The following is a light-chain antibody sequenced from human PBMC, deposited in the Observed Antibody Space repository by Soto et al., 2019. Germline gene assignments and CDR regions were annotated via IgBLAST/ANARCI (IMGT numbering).Light chain of an antibody. V-gene: IGKV1-39*01. Sequence: DILMTQSPSSLSASVGDRVTITCRASQSISRNLNWYQQRPGRAPKLLIHTTSNLQSGVPSRFSGSGSGTDFALTISSLEPEDFATYYCHQSYSRWTFGQGTKV. J-gene: IGKJ1*01. CDR1: QSISRN. CDR2: TTS. CDR3: HQSYSRWT.